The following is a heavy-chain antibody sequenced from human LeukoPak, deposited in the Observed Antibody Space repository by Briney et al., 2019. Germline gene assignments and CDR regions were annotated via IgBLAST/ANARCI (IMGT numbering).Heavy chain of an antibody. CDR3: ARGAAAGIDY. D-gene: IGHD6-13*01. Sequence: SETLSLTCTVSGGSISSYYWNWIRQPPGKGLEWIGEINHSGSTNYNPSLKSRVTISVDTSKNQFSLKLSSVTAADTAVYYCARGAAAGIDYWGQGTLVTVSS. CDR1: GGSISSYY. V-gene: IGHV4-34*01. CDR2: INHSGST. J-gene: IGHJ4*02.